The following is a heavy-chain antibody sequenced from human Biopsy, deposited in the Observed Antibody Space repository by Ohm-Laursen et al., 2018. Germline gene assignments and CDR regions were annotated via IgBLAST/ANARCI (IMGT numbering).Heavy chain of an antibody. CDR2: IWHDGDNK. Sequence: SLRLSCTASGFSFSTHAMHWVRQAPGRGLEWVAFIWHDGDNKFYADSVKGRFTISRDNSKNTVYLQMNNLSAGDTAVYFCARGGIVSVHSYGRMGLFYFDSWGQGILVTVAS. J-gene: IGHJ4*02. CDR1: GFSFSTHA. D-gene: IGHD5-18*01. CDR3: ARGGIVSVHSYGRMGLFYFDS. V-gene: IGHV3-33*08.